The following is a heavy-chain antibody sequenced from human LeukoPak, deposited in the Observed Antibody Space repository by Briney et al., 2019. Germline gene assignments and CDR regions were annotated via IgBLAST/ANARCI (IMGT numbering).Heavy chain of an antibody. J-gene: IGHJ4*02. CDR3: TKGWSASY. CDR2: ITESGGAT. CDR1: GFTFNKFA. V-gene: IGHV3-23*01. Sequence: PGGSLRLSCAASGFTFNKFAMTWVRQAPGKGLQWVSAITESGGATYYADSVKGRFTVSRDNSKNMLYLQVNSLRAEDTAVYYCTKGWSASYWGQGTLVTVSS.